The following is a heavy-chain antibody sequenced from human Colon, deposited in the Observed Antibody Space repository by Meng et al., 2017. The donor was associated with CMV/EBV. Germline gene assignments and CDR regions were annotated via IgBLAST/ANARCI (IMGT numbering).Heavy chain of an antibody. Sequence: GGSLRLSCAASGFAFSAYWMHWARHAPGKGLVWVSRINHDGSYIIYADSVKGRFTISRDNAKNTLYLQMDTLRAEYTAVYYCVRENGPDASRGNRFDPWGQGTLVTVSS. V-gene: IGHV3-74*01. CDR1: GFAFSAYW. CDR3: VRENGPDASRGNRFDP. J-gene: IGHJ5*02. CDR2: INHDGSYI. D-gene: IGHD1-14*01.